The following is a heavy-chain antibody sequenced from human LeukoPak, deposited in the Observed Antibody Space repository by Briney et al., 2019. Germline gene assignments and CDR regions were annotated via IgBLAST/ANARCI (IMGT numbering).Heavy chain of an antibody. J-gene: IGHJ4*02. CDR3: ARGPGSRGIFDY. CDR2: LYTGGDT. Sequence: GGSLRLSCAASGYRFSPYWMSWVRQAPGKGLECVSFLYTGGDTYYADSVKGRFTISRDNSKNTLYLQMNSLRAEDTAVYYCARGPGSRGIFDYWGQGTLVTVSS. V-gene: IGHV3-53*01. CDR1: GYRFSPYW. D-gene: IGHD3-10*01.